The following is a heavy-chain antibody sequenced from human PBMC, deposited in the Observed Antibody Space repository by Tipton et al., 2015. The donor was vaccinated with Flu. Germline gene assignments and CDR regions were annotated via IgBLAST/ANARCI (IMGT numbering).Heavy chain of an antibody. J-gene: IGHJ4*02. CDR3: TRGFIALCDY. CDR1: GFSFSSYE. Sequence: SLRLSCAASGFSFSSYEMNWVRQAPGKGLEWISHITSNGFTKYYADSVKGRFSISRDNAKNSLSLQMDSLRAEDTAIYYCTRGFIALCDYWGRGTLATVSS. V-gene: IGHV3-48*03. D-gene: IGHD6-13*01. CDR2: ITSNGFTK.